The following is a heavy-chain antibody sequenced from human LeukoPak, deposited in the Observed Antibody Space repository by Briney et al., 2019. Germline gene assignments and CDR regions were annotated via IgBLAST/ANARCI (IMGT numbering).Heavy chain of an antibody. D-gene: IGHD3-10*01. CDR2: ISAYNGNT. V-gene: IGHV1-18*04. Sequence: ASVKVSCKASGYTFTSYGISWVRQAPGQGVEWMGWISAYNGNTNYAQKLQGRVTMTTDTSTSTAYMELRSLRSDDTAVYYCARGSDYYGSGSYKSWFDPWGQGTLVTVSS. CDR3: ARGSDYYGSGSYKSWFDP. J-gene: IGHJ5*02. CDR1: GYTFTSYG.